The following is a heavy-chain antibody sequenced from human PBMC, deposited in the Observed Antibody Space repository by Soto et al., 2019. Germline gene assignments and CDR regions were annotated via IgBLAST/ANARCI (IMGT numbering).Heavy chain of an antibody. J-gene: IGHJ4*02. CDR2: IYYSGST. Sequence: QVQLQESGPGLVKPSQTLSLSCTVSGGSISSGDFYWSWIRQPPGKGLEWIGYIYYSGSTYYNPSLKSRVSLSVDTSRSQFSLKVRPVTAADTAVYYCARFSVGAVDGTGYFDYWGKGTLITDSS. CDR1: GGSISSGDFY. CDR3: ARFSVGAVDGTGYFDY. V-gene: IGHV4-30-4*01. D-gene: IGHD6-19*01.